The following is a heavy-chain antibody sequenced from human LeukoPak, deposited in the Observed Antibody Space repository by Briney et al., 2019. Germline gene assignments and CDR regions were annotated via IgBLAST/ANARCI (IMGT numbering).Heavy chain of an antibody. CDR2: ISYDGSNK. Sequence: HPGRSLRLSCAASGFTFSSYGMHWVRQAPGKGLEWVAVISYDGSNKYYADSVKGRFTISRDNSKNTLYLQMNSLRAEDTAVYYCARGVGGDSRFDPWGQGTLVTVSS. CDR1: GFTFSSYG. CDR3: ARGVGGDSRFDP. D-gene: IGHD1-26*01. J-gene: IGHJ5*02. V-gene: IGHV3-30*03.